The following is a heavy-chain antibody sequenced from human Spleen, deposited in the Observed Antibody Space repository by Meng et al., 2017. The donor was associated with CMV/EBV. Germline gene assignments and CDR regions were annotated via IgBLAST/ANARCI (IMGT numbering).Heavy chain of an antibody. CDR3: ARIDPGGY. CDR1: GFTFSSYS. D-gene: IGHD3-10*01. Sequence: GESLKISCAASGFTFSSYSMNWVRQAPGKGLEWVSYISSSGSTIYYADSVKGRFTISRDNAKNSLYLQMNSLRAEDTAVFYCARIDPGGYWGQGTLVTVSS. J-gene: IGHJ4*02. CDR2: ISSSGSTI. V-gene: IGHV3-48*04.